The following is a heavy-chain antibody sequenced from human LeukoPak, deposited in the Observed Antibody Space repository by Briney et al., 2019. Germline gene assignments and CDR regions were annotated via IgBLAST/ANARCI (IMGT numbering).Heavy chain of an antibody. Sequence: GGSLRLSCAASGFTVSSNYMSWVRQAPGKGLEWVSVIYSGGSTYYADSVKGRFAISRDNSKNTLYLQMNSLRAEDTAVYYCARHRDYDGSRYFDYWGQGTLVTVSS. CDR2: IYSGGST. J-gene: IGHJ4*02. CDR3: ARHRDYDGSRYFDY. CDR1: GFTVSSNY. D-gene: IGHD4-23*01. V-gene: IGHV3-53*01.